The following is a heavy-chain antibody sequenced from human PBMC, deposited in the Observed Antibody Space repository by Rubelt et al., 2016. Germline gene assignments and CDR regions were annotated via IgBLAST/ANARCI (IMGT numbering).Heavy chain of an antibody. Sequence: NYAMNWVRQAPGKGLEWVSALSGSGGDTFHADSVKGRFTISRDNSKNTLYLQMNSLRAEDTAVYFCAAISLYSSGWYDYWGQGTLVTVSS. CDR2: LSGSGGDT. D-gene: IGHD6-19*01. CDR1: NYA. CDR3: AAISLYSSGWYDY. V-gene: IGHV3-23*01. J-gene: IGHJ4*02.